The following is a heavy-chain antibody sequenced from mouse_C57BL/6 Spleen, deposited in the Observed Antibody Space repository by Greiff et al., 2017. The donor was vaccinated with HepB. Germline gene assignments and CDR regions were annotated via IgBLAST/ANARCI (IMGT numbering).Heavy chain of an antibody. J-gene: IGHJ2*01. CDR2: IDPSDSET. CDR1: GYTFTSYW. CDR3: ARAGGSSYGGFFFDY. V-gene: IGHV1-52*01. D-gene: IGHD1-1*01. Sequence: VQLQQPGAELVRPGSSVKLSCKASGYTFTSYWMHWVKQRPIQGLEWIGNIDPSDSETHYNPKFKDKATLTVDKSSSTAYMQLSSLTSEDSAFYYCARAGGSSYGGFFFDYWGQGTTLTVSS.